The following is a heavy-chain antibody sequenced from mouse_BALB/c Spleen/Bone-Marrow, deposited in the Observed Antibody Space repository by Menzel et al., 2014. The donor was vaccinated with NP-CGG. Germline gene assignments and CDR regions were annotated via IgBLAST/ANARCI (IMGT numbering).Heavy chain of an antibody. CDR2: IDPANGNT. J-gene: IGHJ3*01. CDR3: ANDWFAY. V-gene: IGHV14-3*02. D-gene: IGHD2-3*01. Sequence: EVQLQQSGAELVKPGASVKLSSTASGFNIKDTYMRWVKQRPEQGLEWIGRIDPANGNTKYDPKFQGKATITADTSSNTAHLHLSSLTSEDTAVYYCANDWFAYWGQGTLVTVSA. CDR1: GFNIKDTY.